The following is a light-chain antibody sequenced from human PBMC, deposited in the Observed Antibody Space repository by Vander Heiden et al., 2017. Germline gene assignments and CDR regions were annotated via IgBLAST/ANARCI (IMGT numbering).Light chain of an antibody. Sequence: QLVLTQSPSASASLGASVHLTCTLSSGHSRHAIALHQQQPEKGPRYLMKLNSDGSHSKGDGIPDRFSGSSSGAERYLTIASLQSEDEADYYCQTWGTGVWVFGGGTKLTVL. CDR3: QTWGTGVWV. CDR1: SGHSRHA. CDR2: LNSDGSH. V-gene: IGLV4-69*01. J-gene: IGLJ3*02.